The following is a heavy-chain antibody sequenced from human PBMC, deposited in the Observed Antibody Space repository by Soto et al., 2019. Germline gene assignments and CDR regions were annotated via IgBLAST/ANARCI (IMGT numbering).Heavy chain of an antibody. J-gene: IGHJ6*02. Sequence: SETLSLTCAVYGGSFSGYYWSWIRQPPGKGLEWIGEINHSGSTNYNPSLKSRVTISVDTSKNQFSLKLSSVTAADTAVYYCARGWVYGSGSYYNKNWYYYGMDVWGQGTTVTVS. CDR3: ARGWVYGSGSYYNKNWYYYGMDV. CDR1: GGSFSGYY. D-gene: IGHD3-10*01. CDR2: INHSGST. V-gene: IGHV4-34*01.